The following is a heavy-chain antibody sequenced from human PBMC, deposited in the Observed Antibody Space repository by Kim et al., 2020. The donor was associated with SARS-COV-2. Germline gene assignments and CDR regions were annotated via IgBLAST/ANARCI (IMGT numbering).Heavy chain of an antibody. CDR1: GGSISSSSYY. V-gene: IGHV4-39*07. CDR2: IYYSGST. CDR3: ASYHKLGPFDY. J-gene: IGHJ4*02. D-gene: IGHD7-27*01. Sequence: SETLSLTCTVSGGSISSSSYYWGWIRQPPGKGLEWIGSIYYSGSTYYNPSLKSRVTISVDTSKNQFSLKLSSVTAADTAVYYSASYHKLGPFDYWGQGTLVTVSS.